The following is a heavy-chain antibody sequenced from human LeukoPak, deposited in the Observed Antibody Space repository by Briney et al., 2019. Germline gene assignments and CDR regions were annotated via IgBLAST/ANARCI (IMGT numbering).Heavy chain of an antibody. D-gene: IGHD6-13*01. Sequence: ASVKVSCKASGYTFTGYYVHWVRQAPGQGLEWIGWINPNSGDTNYAQKFQGRVTMTRDTSISTAYMELSGLRSDDTAVYYCARRGADGVAAAGDSFDYWGQGTLVTVSS. CDR1: GYTFTGYY. V-gene: IGHV1-2*02. CDR3: ARRGADGVAAAGDSFDY. J-gene: IGHJ4*02. CDR2: INPNSGDT.